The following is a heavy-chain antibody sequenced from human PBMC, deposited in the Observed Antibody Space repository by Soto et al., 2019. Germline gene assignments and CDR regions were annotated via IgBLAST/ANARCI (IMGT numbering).Heavy chain of an antibody. V-gene: IGHV1-3*01. J-gene: IGHJ4*02. CDR2: INAGHGTT. Sequence: VQLVQSGAEVKKPGASVKVSCKASGYSFSVYTMHWVRQAPGQSPEWIGWINAGHGTTQYSQKFEGRVTITSDTSATTAYMEVTSLTSEDTAVYYCARDVGLRRLIFDHWGQGTLVTVSS. CDR1: GYSFSVYT. D-gene: IGHD2-8*01. CDR3: ARDVGLRRLIFDH.